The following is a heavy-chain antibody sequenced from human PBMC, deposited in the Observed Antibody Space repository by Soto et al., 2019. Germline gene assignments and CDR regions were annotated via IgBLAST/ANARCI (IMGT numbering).Heavy chain of an antibody. CDR3: ARGIQLWPRLDY. D-gene: IGHD5-18*01. J-gene: IGHJ4*02. CDR1: GYTFSGYY. V-gene: IGHV1-2*02. CDR2: INPDSGGT. Sequence: ASVKFPCKPSGYTFSGYYIHWVRQAPGQGLEWMGWINPDSGGTNYAQKFQGRVTMTRDTSISTAYMDLSTLGSGDTAVYYCARGIQLWPRLDYWGQGTLVTVSS.